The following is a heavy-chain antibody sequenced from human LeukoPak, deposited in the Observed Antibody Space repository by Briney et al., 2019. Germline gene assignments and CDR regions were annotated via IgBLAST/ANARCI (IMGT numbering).Heavy chain of an antibody. CDR3: VRLLGGFGEPRQFDP. D-gene: IGHD3-10*01. CDR2: IYYSGST. Sequence: PSETLSLTCTVSGGSISSYYWSWIRQPPGKGLEWIGYIYYSGSTNYNPSLKSRVTISVDTSKNQFSLKLSSVTAADTAVYYCVRLLGGFGEPRQFDPWGQGTLVTVSS. V-gene: IGHV4-59*01. J-gene: IGHJ5*02. CDR1: GGSISSYY.